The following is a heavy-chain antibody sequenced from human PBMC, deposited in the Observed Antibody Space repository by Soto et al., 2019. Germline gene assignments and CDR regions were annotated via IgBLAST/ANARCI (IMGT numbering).Heavy chain of an antibody. V-gene: IGHV1-8*01. CDR1: GYTFTSYD. J-gene: IGHJ4*02. Sequence: GASVKVSCKASGYTFTSYDINWVRQATGQGLEWMGWMNPNSGNTGDAQKFQGRVTMTRNTSISTAYMELSSLRSEDTAVYYCARGGVAAAGWTSDYWGQGTLVTVSS. D-gene: IGHD6-13*01. CDR3: ARGGVAAAGWTSDY. CDR2: MNPNSGNT.